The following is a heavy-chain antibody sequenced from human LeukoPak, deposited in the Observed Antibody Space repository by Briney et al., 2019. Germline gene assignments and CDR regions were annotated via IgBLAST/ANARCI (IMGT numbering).Heavy chain of an antibody. Sequence: SESLSLTCTVSGGSVSSGSYYWSWIRQPPGKGLEWIGYIYYSGSTNYNPSLKSRVTISVDTSKNQFSLKLSSVTAADTAVYYCARAEYYFDYWGQGTLVTVSS. V-gene: IGHV4-61*01. CDR3: ARAEYYFDY. CDR1: GGSVSSGSYY. J-gene: IGHJ4*02. CDR2: IYYSGST. D-gene: IGHD3-10*01.